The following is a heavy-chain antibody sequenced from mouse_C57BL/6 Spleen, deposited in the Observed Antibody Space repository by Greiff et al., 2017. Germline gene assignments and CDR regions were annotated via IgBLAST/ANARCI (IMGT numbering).Heavy chain of an antibody. CDR3: ARSGGSGSPMGY. V-gene: IGHV1-82*01. CDR2: IYPGDGDT. J-gene: IGHJ4*01. D-gene: IGHD3-2*02. CDR1: GYAFSSSW. Sequence: QVQLQQSGPELVKPGASVKISCKASGYAFSSSWMNWVKQRPGKGLEWIGRIYPGDGDTNYNGKFKGKATLTADKSSSTAYMQLSSLTSEDSAVYICARSGGSGSPMGYWGQGTSVTVSS.